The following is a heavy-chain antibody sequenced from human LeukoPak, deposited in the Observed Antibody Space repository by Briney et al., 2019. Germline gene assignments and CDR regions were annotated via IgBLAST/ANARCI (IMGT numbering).Heavy chain of an antibody. J-gene: IGHJ4*02. V-gene: IGHV2-5*01. CDR2: IYYNDDK. D-gene: IGHD3-9*01. CDR1: DFSLSTPGMG. CDR3: AHLVVTIDWRSYFDY. Sequence: SQTLSLTCTFSDFSLSTPGMGVGWIRQPPGKALEWLAFIYYNDDKRYSPSLRNRLTITRDTSKNQVVLAMTNMDPVDTATYYCAHLVVTIDWRSYFDYWGQGALVTVSS.